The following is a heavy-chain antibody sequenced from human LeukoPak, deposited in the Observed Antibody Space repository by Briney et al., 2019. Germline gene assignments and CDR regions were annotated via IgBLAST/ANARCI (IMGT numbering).Heavy chain of an antibody. J-gene: IGHJ2*01. D-gene: IGHD4-17*01. CDR3: ASDQIHLNDYGDWYFDL. Sequence: SETLSLTCAVYGGSFSGYYWSWIRQPPGKGLEWIGSIYYSGSTYYNPSLKSRVTISVDTSKNQFSLKLSSVTAADTAVYYCASDQIHLNDYGDWYFDLWGRGTLVTVSS. CDR2: IYYSGST. V-gene: IGHV4-34*01. CDR1: GGSFSGYY.